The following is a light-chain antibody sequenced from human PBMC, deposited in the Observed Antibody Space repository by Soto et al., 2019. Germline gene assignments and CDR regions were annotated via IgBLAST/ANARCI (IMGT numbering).Light chain of an antibody. CDR3: QQYGGSPQFD. CDR1: QRVSSIH. CDR2: GTS. V-gene: IGKV3-20*01. Sequence: ENVLTQSPGTLSLSPGDRATLSCRASQRVSSIHLAWYQQKPGQAPRLLIYGTSVRATGIPHRLRGRGSGTDFTLAMGRLEPEDFAVYECQQYGGSPQFDFSLGTKVEI. J-gene: IGKJ3*01.